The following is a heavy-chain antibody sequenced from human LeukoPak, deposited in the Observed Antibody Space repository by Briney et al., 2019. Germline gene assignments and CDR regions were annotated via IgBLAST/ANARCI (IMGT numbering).Heavy chain of an antibody. CDR3: ARDNSVGDNAWWFDP. CDR1: GYTFTNYY. Sequence: ASVKISCKASGYTFTNYYMHWVRQAPGQGLEWLGLITPSGGSTWYAQKFQGRVTMTRDMSTSTDYMELSSLRSEDTAVYYCARDNSVGDNAWWFDPWGQGTLVTVSS. D-gene: IGHD1-26*01. V-gene: IGHV1-46*01. J-gene: IGHJ5*02. CDR2: ITPSGGST.